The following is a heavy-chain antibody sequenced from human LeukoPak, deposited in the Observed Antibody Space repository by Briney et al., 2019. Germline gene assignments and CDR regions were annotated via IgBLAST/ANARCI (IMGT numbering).Heavy chain of an antibody. J-gene: IGHJ4*02. CDR1: GYPXTXYW. CDR2: IYPCDSDT. D-gene: IGHD6-19*01. V-gene: IGHV5-51*01. CDR3: ARREAVAVTEDFLDY. Sequence: XXKGXGYPXTXYWIGWVRQIPGKGLEGMGIIYPCDSDTRSSPSFQGQVTISPDRSISTAYLQWSSLKASDTAIYYCARREAVAVTEDFLDYGGQGTLVTVS.